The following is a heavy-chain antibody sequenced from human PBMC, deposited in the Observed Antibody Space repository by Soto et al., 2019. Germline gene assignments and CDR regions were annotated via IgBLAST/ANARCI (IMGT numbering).Heavy chain of an antibody. V-gene: IGHV4-59*01. D-gene: IGHD3-3*02. CDR3: ARGRLGISPTRLTGFDY. CDR2: IYYSGST. J-gene: IGHJ4*02. Sequence: SETLSLTCTVSGGSISSYYWSWIRQPPGKGLEWIGYIYYSGSTNHNPSLKSRVTISVDTSKNQFSLKLSSVTAADTAVYYCARGRLGISPTRLTGFDYWGQGTLVPVSS. CDR1: GGSISSYY.